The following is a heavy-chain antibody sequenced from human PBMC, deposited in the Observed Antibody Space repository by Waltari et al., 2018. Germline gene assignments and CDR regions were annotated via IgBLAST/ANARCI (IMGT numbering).Heavy chain of an antibody. J-gene: IGHJ3*02. D-gene: IGHD1-20*01. CDR3: ARDDNRQAFDI. CDR1: GGSINNYY. CDR2: VYTSDKT. Sequence: QVQLQESGPGLVKPSETLSLTCTFTGGSINNYYWSWIRQPAGKGLEWIGRVYTSDKTNYNPPRKSRVAMSVDTSKNQFSLRLNSVTAADTAVYYCARDDNRQAFDIWGQGIVVTVSS. V-gene: IGHV4-4*07.